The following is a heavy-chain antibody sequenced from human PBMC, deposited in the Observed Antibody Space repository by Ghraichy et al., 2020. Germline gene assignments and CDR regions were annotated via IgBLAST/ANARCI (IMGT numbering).Heavy chain of an antibody. CDR1: GFTLSDYG. Sequence: GESLNISCAASGFTLSDYGMHWVRQAPGKELEWVAVISYDGSNKYYVDSARGRFTISRDNSKNSVYLQMNSLRAEETGIYYCARASGRSPYYYYGMDVWGQGTTVTVSS. J-gene: IGHJ6*02. CDR3: ARASGRSPYYYYGMDV. CDR2: ISYDGSNK. D-gene: IGHD1-26*01. V-gene: IGHV3-30*03.